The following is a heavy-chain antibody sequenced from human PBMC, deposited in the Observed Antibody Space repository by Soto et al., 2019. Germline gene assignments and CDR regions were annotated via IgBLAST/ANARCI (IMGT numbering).Heavy chain of an antibody. CDR3: AYNPRYYSDSRGQKAGAFDM. D-gene: IGHD3-22*01. V-gene: IGHV2-5*01. Sequence: QITLKESGPTLVRPTQTLTLTCTFSGFSLSSGGMGVGWIRQPPGKALEWLASIYWNDDKLYSPSLKSRLTLTKDTSKNQVVLTMTHMEPVDTATYYCAYNPRYYSDSRGQKAGAFDMWGQGTLVTVSS. CDR1: GFSLSSGGMG. J-gene: IGHJ3*02. CDR2: IYWNDDK.